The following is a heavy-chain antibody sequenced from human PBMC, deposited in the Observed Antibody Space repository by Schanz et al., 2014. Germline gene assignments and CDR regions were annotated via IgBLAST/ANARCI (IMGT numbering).Heavy chain of an antibody. J-gene: IGHJ4*02. CDR2: ISPYNGNT. CDR1: GYTFTSYG. CDR3: ARDQSPYTNSSDVRYFAY. Sequence: QVHLVQSGAEVKKPGASVKVSCKASGYTFTSYGISWVRQAPGQGLEWMGWISPYNGNTNYAQKLQGRVTMTADTSTSTAYMDLRSLRSDDTAVYYCARDQSPYTNSSDVRYFAYWGQGSLVTVSS. D-gene: IGHD6-6*01. V-gene: IGHV1-18*01.